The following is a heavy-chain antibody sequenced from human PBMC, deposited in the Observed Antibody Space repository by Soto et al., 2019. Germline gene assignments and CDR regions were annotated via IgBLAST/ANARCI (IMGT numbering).Heavy chain of an antibody. D-gene: IGHD6-13*01. V-gene: IGHV1-69*04. CDR2: IIPILGIA. CDR3: AREGPAAGTLDY. CDR1: GGTFSSYT. J-gene: IGHJ4*02. Sequence: ASVKVSCKASGGTFSSYTISWVRQAPGQGLEWMGRIIPILGIANYAQKFQGRVTITADKSTSTAYMELSSLRSEDTAVYYCAREGPAAGTLDYWGQGTLVTVSS.